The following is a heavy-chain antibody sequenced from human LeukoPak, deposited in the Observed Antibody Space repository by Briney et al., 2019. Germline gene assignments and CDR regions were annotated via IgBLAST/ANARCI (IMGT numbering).Heavy chain of an antibody. CDR2: IIPIFGTA. CDR1: GGTFSSYA. V-gene: IGHV1-69*05. CDR3: ARVGHYDSSVYADDVFDF. Sequence: ASVKVSCKASGGTFSSYAISWERQAPGQGLEWMGRIIPIFGTANYAQKFQGRVTITTDESTSTAYMELSSLRSEDTAVYYCARVGHYDSSVYADDVFDFWGQGTMVTVSS. J-gene: IGHJ3*01. D-gene: IGHD3-22*01.